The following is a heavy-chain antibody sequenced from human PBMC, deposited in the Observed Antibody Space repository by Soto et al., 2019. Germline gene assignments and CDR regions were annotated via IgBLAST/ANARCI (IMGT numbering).Heavy chain of an antibody. D-gene: IGHD1-1*01. V-gene: IGHV4-34*01. CDR1: GGSFSGYY. CDR3: ARRRNRRLGYYMDV. CDR2: INHSGST. J-gene: IGHJ6*03. Sequence: SETLSLTCAVYGGSFSGYYWSWIRQPPGKGLEWIGEINHSGSTNYNPSLKSRVTISVDTSKNQSSLKLSSVTAADTAVYYCARRRNRRLGYYMDVWGKGTTVTVSS.